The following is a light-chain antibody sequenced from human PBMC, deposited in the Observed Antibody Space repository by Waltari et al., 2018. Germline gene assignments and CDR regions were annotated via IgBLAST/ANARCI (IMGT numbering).Light chain of an antibody. CDR2: DVS. CDR1: SSAIGRYAI. J-gene: IGLJ3*02. Sequence: QSALTQPASVSGSPGPSVTTSCPGASSAIGRYAILSWYQQHPGNAPKLIICDVSKRPSGVSDRFSGSKSGDTASLTISGLQFEDEADYYCCSYAGNYIWVFGGGTRLTVL. CDR3: CSYAGNYIWV. V-gene: IGLV2-23*02.